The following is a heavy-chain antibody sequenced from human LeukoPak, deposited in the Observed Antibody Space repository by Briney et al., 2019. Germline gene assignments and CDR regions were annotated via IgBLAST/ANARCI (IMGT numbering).Heavy chain of an antibody. CDR3: STDSRSYYTRFDC. V-gene: IGHV4-59*01. D-gene: IGHD3-10*01. CDR2: IHYSGST. Sequence: SETLSLTCTVSGGSISSYYWNWIRQPPGEGLEWIGYIHYSGSTHYNPSLKSRVTMSLDTSKSHFSLKLTSVTAADAAVYYCSTDSRSYYTRFDCWGQGTLVTVSS. J-gene: IGHJ4*02. CDR1: GGSISSYY.